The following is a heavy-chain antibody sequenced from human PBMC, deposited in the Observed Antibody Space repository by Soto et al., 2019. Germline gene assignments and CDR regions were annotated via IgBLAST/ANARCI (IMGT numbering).Heavy chain of an antibody. V-gene: IGHV1-46*01. CDR1: GYIFINYY. CDR2: INPNGGST. CDR3: ARDSAAADY. J-gene: IGHJ4*02. D-gene: IGHD6-13*01. Sequence: QVHLVQPGAEVKKPGASVKVSCKASGYIFINYYIHWVRQAPGQGLEWIGIINPNGGSTNYAQKFRGRVTMARDTSTRTIYLDLSSLRSDDTAVHYCARDSAAADYWGQGTLVTVSS.